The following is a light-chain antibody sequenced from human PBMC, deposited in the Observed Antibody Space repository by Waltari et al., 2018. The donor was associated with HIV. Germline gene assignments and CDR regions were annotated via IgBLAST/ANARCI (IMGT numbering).Light chain of an antibody. Sequence: QSALTQPASVSGSPGQSITISCTGTSSDVGRYNLVSWYQQHPGKAPKHMIYEVSKRPSGVSNRFSGSKSGNTASLTISGLQAEDEADYYCCSYAGSSTYWLFGGGTKLTVL. V-gene: IGLV2-23*02. CDR3: CSYAGSSTYWL. CDR2: EVS. J-gene: IGLJ3*02. CDR1: SSDVGRYNL.